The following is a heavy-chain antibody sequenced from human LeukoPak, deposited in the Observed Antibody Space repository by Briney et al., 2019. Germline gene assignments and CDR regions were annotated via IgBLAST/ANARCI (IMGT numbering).Heavy chain of an antibody. CDR1: GFTFDDYA. CDR2: ISSDERQK. V-gene: IGHV3-30*04. J-gene: IGHJ4*02. D-gene: IGHD3-22*01. Sequence: PGGSLRLSCAASGFTFDDYAMHWVRQAPGKGLEWVAVISSDERQKYYADSVKDRFTISRDNSKNTLYLQMNSLRAEDTALYYCARESYYDSSGYYSLGRFDYWGQGTLVTVSS. CDR3: ARESYYDSSGYYSLGRFDY.